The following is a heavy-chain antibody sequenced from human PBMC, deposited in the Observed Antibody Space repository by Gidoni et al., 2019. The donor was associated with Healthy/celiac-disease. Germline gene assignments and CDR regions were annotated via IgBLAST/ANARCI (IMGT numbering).Heavy chain of an antibody. CDR3: ARDPRYDYVWGSYRSGAFDI. J-gene: IGHJ3*02. Sequence: QVQLVESGGGVVQPGRSLRLSCAASGFTFSSSGMHCIRQAPGKGLEWVAVIWYDGSNKYYADSVKGRFTSSRDNSKNTLYLQMNSLRAEDTAVYYCARDPRYDYVWGSYRSGAFDIWGQGTMVTVSS. CDR2: IWYDGSNK. CDR1: GFTFSSSG. V-gene: IGHV3-33*01. D-gene: IGHD3-16*02.